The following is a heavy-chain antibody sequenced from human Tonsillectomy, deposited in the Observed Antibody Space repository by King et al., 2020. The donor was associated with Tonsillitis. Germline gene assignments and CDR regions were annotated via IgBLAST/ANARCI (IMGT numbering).Heavy chain of an antibody. CDR2: INPNSGGT. J-gene: IGHJ4*02. Sequence: VQLVESGAEVKKPGASVKVSCKASGYTFTGYYMHWVRQAPGQGLEWMGWINPNSGGTNYAQTFQGRVTMTRDTSISTADMELSRLRSADTAVYYCARGSTPYSGYDNFDYGGQGTLVTVSS. CDR3: ARGSTPYSGYDNFDY. V-gene: IGHV1-2*02. D-gene: IGHD5-12*01. CDR1: GYTFTGYY.